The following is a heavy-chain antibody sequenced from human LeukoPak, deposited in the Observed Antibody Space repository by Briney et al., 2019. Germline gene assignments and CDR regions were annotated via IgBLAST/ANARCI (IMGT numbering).Heavy chain of an antibody. J-gene: IGHJ4*02. CDR3: ARLTYTYYYDSSTYSF. CDR2: IFDTGST. D-gene: IGHD3-22*01. V-gene: IGHV4-39*01. Sequence: FRQPPGKGLEWIGSIFDTGSTYYKSSFKGRVTISVGTSKNQFSLRLSSVTAADTAVYYCARLTYTYYYDSSTYSFWGQGPLVTVSS.